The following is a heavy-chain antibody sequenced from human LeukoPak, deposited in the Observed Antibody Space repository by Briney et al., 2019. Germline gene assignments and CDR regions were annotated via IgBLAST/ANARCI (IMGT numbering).Heavy chain of an antibody. V-gene: IGHV3-30*04. J-gene: IGHJ6*02. CDR2: ISSDGSNK. CDR1: GFTFSSYA. CDR3: ARDLVSSSSSRDYYYAVDV. D-gene: IGHD6-6*01. Sequence: GRSLRLSCAASGFTFSSYAMHWVRQAPGKGLEWVAVISSDGSNKYYADSVKGRFTISRDNSKNTLYLQMNSLRAEDTAVYYCARDLVSSSSSRDYYYAVDVWGQGTTVTVSS.